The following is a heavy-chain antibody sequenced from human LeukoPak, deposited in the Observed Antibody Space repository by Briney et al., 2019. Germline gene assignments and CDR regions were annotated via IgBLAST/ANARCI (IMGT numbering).Heavy chain of an antibody. D-gene: IGHD3-3*01. V-gene: IGHV3-11*01. CDR1: GFTFSDYY. CDR3: AKDGDFWSGFDY. Sequence: PGGSLRLSCAASGFTFSDYYMTWIRQAPGKGLEWVSYISDSGSTIYYADSVKGRFTISRDNAKNSLYLQMSSLRAEDTAVYYCAKDGDFWSGFDYWGQGTLVTVSS. J-gene: IGHJ4*02. CDR2: ISDSGSTI.